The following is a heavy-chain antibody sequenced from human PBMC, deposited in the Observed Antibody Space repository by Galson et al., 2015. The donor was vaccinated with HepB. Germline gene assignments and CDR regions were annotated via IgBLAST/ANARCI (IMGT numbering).Heavy chain of an antibody. CDR1: GFTFSTYV. D-gene: IGHD4-17*01. CDR2: VSESGGSA. CDR3: AKGYGLFDC. J-gene: IGHJ5*01. Sequence: SLRLSCAASGFTFSTYVMSWVRQPPGKGLEWVSTVSESGGSANYADSVKGRFTISRDNAKNSLYLQMNSLRAEDAVIYYCAKGYGLFDCWGQGTLVTVSS. V-gene: IGHV3-23*01.